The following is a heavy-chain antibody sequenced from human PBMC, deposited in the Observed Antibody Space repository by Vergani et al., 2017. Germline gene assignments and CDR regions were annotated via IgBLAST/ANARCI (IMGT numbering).Heavy chain of an antibody. J-gene: IGHJ4*02. CDR3: AKDLEYDFWSGYFDY. CDR2: ISGSGGST. V-gene: IGHV3-23*04. CDR1: GFTFSSYA. Sequence: VQLVESGGGVVQPGRSLRLSCAASGFTFSSYAMSWVRQAPGKGLEWVSAISGSGGSTYYADSVKGRFTISRDNSKNTLYLQMNSLRAEDTAVYYCAKDLEYDFWSGYFDYWGQGTLVTVSS. D-gene: IGHD3-3*01.